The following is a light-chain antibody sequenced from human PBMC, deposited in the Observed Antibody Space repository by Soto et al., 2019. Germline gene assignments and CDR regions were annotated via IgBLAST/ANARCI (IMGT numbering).Light chain of an antibody. CDR2: GAS. V-gene: IGKV3-20*01. J-gene: IGKJ1*01. Sequence: DIVFTQSPSTLSVSPGDRVTSSCRASQSVSSRLAWYHQKPGQAPRLLIYGASNRATGIPDRFGGSGSGTDFTLTISRLEPEDFAVYYCQQYGSSGTFGQGTKVDIK. CDR3: QQYGSSGT. CDR1: QSVSSR.